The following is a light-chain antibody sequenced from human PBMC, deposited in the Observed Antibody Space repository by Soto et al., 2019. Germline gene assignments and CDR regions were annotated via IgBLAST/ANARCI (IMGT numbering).Light chain of an antibody. J-gene: IGLJ2*01. V-gene: IGLV2-14*03. CDR3: SSYTSRSTLV. Sequence: QSALTQPASVSASPGQSITISCTGTSSDVGAYNYVSWYQQYPGTVPKLLIYEVSNRPSGVSHRFSGSKSGNTAFLTISGLQAEDEADYYCSSYTSRSTLVFGGGTKVTVL. CDR2: EVS. CDR1: SSDVGAYNY.